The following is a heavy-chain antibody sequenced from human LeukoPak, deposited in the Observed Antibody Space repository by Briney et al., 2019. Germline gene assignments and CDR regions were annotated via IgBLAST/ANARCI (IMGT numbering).Heavy chain of an antibody. CDR1: GFTFSSYG. V-gene: IGHV3-30*03. CDR2: ISYDGSNK. J-gene: IGHJ6*03. Sequence: QPGRSLRLSCAASGFTFSSYGMHWVRQAPGKGLEWVAVISYDGSNKYYADSVKGRFTISRDNSKNTLYLQMNSLRAEDTAVYYCARDGEEQWLVQHYYYYMDVWGKGTTVTVSS. CDR3: ARDGEEQWLVQHYYYYMDV. D-gene: IGHD6-19*01.